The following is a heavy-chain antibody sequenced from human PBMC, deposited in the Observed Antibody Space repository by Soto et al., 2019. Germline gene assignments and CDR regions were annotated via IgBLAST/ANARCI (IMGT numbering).Heavy chain of an antibody. V-gene: IGHV1-2*04. Sequence: QMQLVQSGAEVQKPGASVKVSCKASGYIFSAYYIHWVRQAPGQGLEWMGWINPDSGGTKYAKKFQGWVTMTRDTSIRTAYMDLSRLKSDDTAVYYCARGETGVDDAFDIWGQGTTVTVSS. CDR1: GYIFSAYY. CDR3: ARGETGVDDAFDI. CDR2: INPDSGGT. D-gene: IGHD1-1*01. J-gene: IGHJ3*02.